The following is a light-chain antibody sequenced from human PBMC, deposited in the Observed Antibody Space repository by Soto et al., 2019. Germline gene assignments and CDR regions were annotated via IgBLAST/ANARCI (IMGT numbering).Light chain of an antibody. V-gene: IGKV4-1*01. CDR3: QQYFETPWT. CDR1: QSVLYNSDTNNY. Sequence: DIVMTQSPDSLAVSLGERATINCKSSQSVLYNSDTNNYLAWYQQRPGQPPKLLIYWASARETGVPDRFSGSGSGTDFNLTISSLQAEDVAVYYCQQYFETPWTFGHGTKVEI. J-gene: IGKJ1*01. CDR2: WAS.